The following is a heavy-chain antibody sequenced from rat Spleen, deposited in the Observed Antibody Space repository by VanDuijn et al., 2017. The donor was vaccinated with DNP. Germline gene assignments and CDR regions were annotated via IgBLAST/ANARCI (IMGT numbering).Heavy chain of an antibody. D-gene: IGHD1-2*01. V-gene: IGHV2-6*01. CDR3: ARDHHSSYTHWFAY. J-gene: IGHJ3*01. CDR2: ISSGGDT. Sequence: QVQLKETGPDLVQLTQTLSITCTVSGFSLTTYGVAWVRQPPGKGLEWIAAISSGGDTHYNSVLKSRLSISRDTSESQVFLKVNSLQTEDTATYYCARDHHSSYTHWFAYWGQGTLVTVSS. CDR1: GFSLTTYG.